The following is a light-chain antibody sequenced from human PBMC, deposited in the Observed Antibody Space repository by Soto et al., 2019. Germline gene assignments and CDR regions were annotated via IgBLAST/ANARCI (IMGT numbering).Light chain of an antibody. V-gene: IGLV1-40*01. Sequence: QSVLTQPPSVSGAPGQRVTISCTGSNSKIGAGYDVHWYQQLPGTAPKRLIYGNTIRPSGVPDRFSGSKSGTSASLAIAGLQAEDEGDYYCQSYDNSLSGLYVFGTGTKVTAL. CDR1: NSKIGAGYD. CDR2: GNT. J-gene: IGLJ1*01. CDR3: QSYDNSLSGLYV.